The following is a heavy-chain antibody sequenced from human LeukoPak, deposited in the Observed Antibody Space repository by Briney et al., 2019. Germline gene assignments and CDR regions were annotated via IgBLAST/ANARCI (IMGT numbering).Heavy chain of an antibody. CDR3: AREKSYKNYDIWRAPGPAVFDAYYMDV. Sequence: ASVRDSCKASLCTFNTYNIAGLRQAPGQGLEWMGWISPKSDSANYAQKFKGRATMAPDTSAGTAFMVLSSLTSDDTAVHFCAREKSYKNYDIWRAPGPAVFDAYYMDVWGKGTTVTVSS. D-gene: IGHD3-9*01. V-gene: IGHV1-18*01. J-gene: IGHJ6*03. CDR2: ISPKSDSA. CDR1: LCTFNTYN.